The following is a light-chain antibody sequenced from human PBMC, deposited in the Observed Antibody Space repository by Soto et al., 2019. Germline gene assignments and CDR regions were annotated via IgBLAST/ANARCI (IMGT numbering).Light chain of an antibody. V-gene: IGLV2-11*01. CDR2: DVS. CDR3: CSFVGNYIYV. J-gene: IGLJ1*01. CDR1: SSDVGGYNY. Sequence: QSVLTQPRSVSGSPRQSVTISCTGTSSDVGGYNYVSWYLQHPGKAPKVMIYDVSKRPSGVPDRFSGSTSGNTASLTISGLQSEDEADYYCCSFVGNYIYVFGTGTKVTVL.